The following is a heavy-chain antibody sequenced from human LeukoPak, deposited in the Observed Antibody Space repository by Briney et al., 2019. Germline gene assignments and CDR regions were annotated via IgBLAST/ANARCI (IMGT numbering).Heavy chain of an antibody. Sequence: GGSLRLSCSASGFTFSSYSMNWVRQAPGKGLEWVSSISSSSSYIYYADSVKGRFTISRDNAKNSLYLQMNSLRAEDTAVYYCARARGVPSWFDPWGQGTLVTVSS. V-gene: IGHV3-21*01. CDR2: ISSSSSYI. D-gene: IGHD3-10*01. J-gene: IGHJ5*02. CDR3: ARARGVPSWFDP. CDR1: GFTFSSYS.